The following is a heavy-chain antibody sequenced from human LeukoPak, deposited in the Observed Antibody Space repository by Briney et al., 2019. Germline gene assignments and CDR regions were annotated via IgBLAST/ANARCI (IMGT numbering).Heavy chain of an antibody. J-gene: IGHJ4*02. CDR2: INPSGGST. CDR1: GYTFTSYY. V-gene: IGHV1-46*01. D-gene: IGHD6-13*01. Sequence: GASVKVSCKASGYTFTSYYMHWVRQAPGQGLEWMGIINPSGGSTSYAQKFQGRVTMTRDTSTSTVYMELSSLRSEDTAVYYCAREGTIAAAGAHFDYWGQGTLVTVSS. CDR3: AREGTIAAAGAHFDY.